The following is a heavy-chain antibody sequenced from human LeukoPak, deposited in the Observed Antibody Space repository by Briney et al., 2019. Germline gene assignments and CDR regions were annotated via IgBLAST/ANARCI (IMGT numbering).Heavy chain of an antibody. CDR1: GFTFSSYT. Sequence: GGSLRLSCAASGFTFSSYTMNWVRQAPGKGLEWVSYISSSGGTIYYADSVKGRFTISRDNAKSSLYLQMNSPRAEDTAVYYCARVGSSSKYYYYMDVWGKGTTVTVSS. J-gene: IGHJ6*03. CDR2: ISSSGGTI. D-gene: IGHD2-15*01. CDR3: ARVGSSSKYYYYMDV. V-gene: IGHV3-48*04.